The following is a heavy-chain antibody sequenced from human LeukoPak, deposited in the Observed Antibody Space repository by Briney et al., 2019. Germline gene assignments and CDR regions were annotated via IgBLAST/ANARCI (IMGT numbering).Heavy chain of an antibody. V-gene: IGHV1-2*02. CDR1: GYXFSGYY. CDR2: IDSNSGGT. CDR3: AREMNYDDYRTSDY. Sequence: ASVTVSCKASGYXFSGYYIHWVRRAPGQGFEWMGRIDSNSGGTNYAQNFQGRVTMTRDTSISTVYMELISLRSDDTAAYYCAREMNYDDYRTSDYWGQGSLVTVSS. J-gene: IGHJ4*02. D-gene: IGHD4-17*01.